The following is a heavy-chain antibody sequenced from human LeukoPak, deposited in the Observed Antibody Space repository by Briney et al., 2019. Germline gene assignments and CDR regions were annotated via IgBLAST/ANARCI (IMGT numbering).Heavy chain of an antibody. D-gene: IGHD2-15*01. Sequence: GGSLRLSCAASGFTFSSSGMSWVRQGPGKGREWVAATSSSDPGTYHADSVRGRFTISRDNSKNTLYLQMNRLRVEDAAVYYCARAPVTSCRGAFCYPFDYWGQGTLVTVSS. J-gene: IGHJ4*02. CDR3: ARAPVTSCRGAFCYPFDY. V-gene: IGHV3-23*01. CDR1: GFTFSSSG. CDR2: TSSSDPGT.